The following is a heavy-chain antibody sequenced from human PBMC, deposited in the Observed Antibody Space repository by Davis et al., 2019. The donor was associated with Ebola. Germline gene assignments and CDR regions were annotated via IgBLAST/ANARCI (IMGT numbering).Heavy chain of an antibody. D-gene: IGHD2-15*01. Sequence: GGSLRLSCAGSGFTFSNYGMNWVRQAPGKGLEWVSAVSGSGPTTSYADSVKGRFTISRDNSNNTLFLQMNSLRVEDTAVYYCTRLEDTPLIFYYGMDVWGQGTTVTVSS. J-gene: IGHJ6*02. CDR1: GFTFSNYG. CDR3: TRLEDTPLIFYYGMDV. V-gene: IGHV3-23*01. CDR2: VSGSGPTT.